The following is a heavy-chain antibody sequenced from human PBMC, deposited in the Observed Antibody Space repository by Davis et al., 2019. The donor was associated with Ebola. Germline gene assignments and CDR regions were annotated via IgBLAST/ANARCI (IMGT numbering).Heavy chain of an antibody. CDR1: GFTFSDHY. D-gene: IGHD1-20*01. J-gene: IGHJ2*01. Sequence: PGGSLRLSCAASGFTFSDHYMDWVRQAPGKGLEWVGRTRNKANSYTTEYAASAKGRFTISRDDSKNSLYLQMNSLKTEDTAVYYCARDRADNWNPGGDWYFDLWGRGTLVTVSS. CDR3: ARDRADNWNPGGDWYFDL. CDR2: TRNKANSYTT. V-gene: IGHV3-72*01.